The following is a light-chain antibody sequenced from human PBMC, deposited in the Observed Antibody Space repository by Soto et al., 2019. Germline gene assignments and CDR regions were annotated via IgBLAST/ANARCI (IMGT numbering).Light chain of an antibody. V-gene: IGLV1-51*01. CDR3: GAWDNSLSVVV. CDR2: DND. CDR1: SSNIGRNY. J-gene: IGLJ2*01. Sequence: QSVLTQPPSVSAATGQKVTISCSGSSSNIGRNYVSWYQHLPGTAPKLLIYDNDKRPSGIPDRFSGSKSGTSATLGITGLQTGDDADYYCGAWDNSLSVVVFGGGTKLTVL.